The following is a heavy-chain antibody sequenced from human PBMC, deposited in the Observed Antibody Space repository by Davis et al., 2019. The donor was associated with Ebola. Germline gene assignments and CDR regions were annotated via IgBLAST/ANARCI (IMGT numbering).Heavy chain of an antibody. V-gene: IGHV3-33*08. J-gene: IGHJ6*04. D-gene: IGHD1-26*01. Sequence: PGGSLRLSCAASGFTFSTYGMHWVRQAPGKGLEWVAVIWFGGSTKYYADSVKGRFTISRDNSKNTLFLHINSLRVEDTAVYYCARDWAYTTTFEWGLARRGYYGMDVWGKGTTVTVSS. CDR1: GFTFSTYG. CDR3: ARDWAYTTTFEWGLARRGYYGMDV. CDR2: IWFGGSTK.